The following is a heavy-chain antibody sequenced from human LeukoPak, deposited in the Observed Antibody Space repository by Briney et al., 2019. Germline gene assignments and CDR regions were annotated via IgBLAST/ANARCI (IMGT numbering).Heavy chain of an antibody. CDR3: ARGPNYGGNSKDFDY. V-gene: IGHV4-34*01. CDR1: GGSFSGYY. Sequence: SETLSLTCAVYGGSFSGYYWSWIRQPPGMGLEWIGEINHSESTNYNPSLKSRVSISVDTSKNQFSLKVRSVTAADTAVYYCARGPNYGGNSKDFDYWGQGTLVTVSS. D-gene: IGHD4-23*01. J-gene: IGHJ4*02. CDR2: INHSEST.